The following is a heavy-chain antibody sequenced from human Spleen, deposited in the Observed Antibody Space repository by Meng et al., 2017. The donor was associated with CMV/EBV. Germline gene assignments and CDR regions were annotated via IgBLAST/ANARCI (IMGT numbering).Heavy chain of an antibody. CDR3: ARDNPGYSSGWYLGYYFDY. Sequence: QAHTQQSGPGLVKPSQTLSLTCAISGDSVSSNSAAWNWIRQSPSRGLEWLGRTYYRSKWYNDYAVSVKSRITINPDTSKNQFSLQLNSVTPEDTAVYYSARDNPGYSSGWYLGYYFDYWGQGTLVTVSS. CDR1: GDSVSSNSAA. J-gene: IGHJ4*02. V-gene: IGHV6-1*01. D-gene: IGHD6-19*01. CDR2: TYYRSKWYN.